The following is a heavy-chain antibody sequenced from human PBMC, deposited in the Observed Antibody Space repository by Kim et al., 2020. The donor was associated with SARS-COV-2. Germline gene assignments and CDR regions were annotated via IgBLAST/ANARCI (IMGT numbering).Heavy chain of an antibody. CDR2: INPNSGGT. V-gene: IGHV1-2*02. J-gene: IGHJ5*02. CDR1: GYTFTGYY. Sequence: ASVKVSCKASGYTFTGYYMHWVRQAPGQGLERMGWINPNSGGTNYAQKFQGRVTMTRDTSISTAYMELSRLRSDDTAVYYCAGDHLDNWNEVWFDPWGQGSLVTVSS. CDR3: AGDHLDNWNEVWFDP. D-gene: IGHD1-1*01.